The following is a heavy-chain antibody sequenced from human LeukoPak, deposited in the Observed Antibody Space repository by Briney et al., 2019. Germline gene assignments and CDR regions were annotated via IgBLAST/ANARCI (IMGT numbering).Heavy chain of an antibody. V-gene: IGHV1-18*04. Sequence: ASVTVSCKASGYTFTGYYMHWVRQAPGQGLEWMGWISAYNGNTNYAQKLQGRVTMTTDTSTSTAYMELRSLRSDDTAVYYCARAPLDGRDDAFDIWGQGTMVTVSS. CDR2: ISAYNGNT. D-gene: IGHD5-24*01. CDR3: ARAPLDGRDDAFDI. CDR1: GYTFTGYY. J-gene: IGHJ3*02.